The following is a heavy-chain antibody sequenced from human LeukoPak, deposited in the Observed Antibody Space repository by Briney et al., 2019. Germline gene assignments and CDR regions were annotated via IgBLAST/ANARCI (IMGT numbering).Heavy chain of an antibody. V-gene: IGHV4-59*01. CDR3: ARGGNYWPQWWFDP. CDR1: GASISTYY. Sequence: SETLSLTCRVSGASISTYYWSWIRQPPGKGLEWIGYIYYTGSTSYNPSLKSRVTMSLDASKNQFSLELNSVTPADTAVYYCARGGNYWPQWWFDPWGRGTLVSVSS. J-gene: IGHJ5*02. CDR2: IYYTGST. D-gene: IGHD1-26*01.